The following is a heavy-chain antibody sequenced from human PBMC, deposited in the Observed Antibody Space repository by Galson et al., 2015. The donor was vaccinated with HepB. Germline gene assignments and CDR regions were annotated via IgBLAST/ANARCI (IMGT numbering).Heavy chain of an antibody. Sequence: SVKVSCKASGYTFTSYYMHWVRQAPGQGLEWMGIINPSGGSTSYAQKFQGRVTMTRDTSTSTVYMELSSLRSEDTAVYYCARDSGLYYDFWSGYYSVSANSWFDPWGQGTLVTVSS. CDR3: ARDSGLYYDFWSGYYSVSANSWFDP. CDR2: INPSGGST. V-gene: IGHV1-46*01. J-gene: IGHJ5*02. CDR1: GYTFTSYY. D-gene: IGHD3-3*01.